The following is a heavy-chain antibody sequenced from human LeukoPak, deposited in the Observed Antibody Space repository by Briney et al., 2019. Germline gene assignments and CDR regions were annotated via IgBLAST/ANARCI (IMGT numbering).Heavy chain of an antibody. V-gene: IGHV5-10-1*01. CDR3: ASPGDGGYVYFDS. J-gene: IGHJ4*02. Sequence: GESLKISCKTPGYSFITYWINWVRPTPGKGLEWMGRIDPTDSDTDYSPSFQGHVTLSADKSTTTVYLEFRSLQASGTALSYCASPGDGGYVYFDSWGQGTPVTVSS. CDR2: IDPTDSDT. CDR1: GYSFITYW. D-gene: IGHD5-12*01.